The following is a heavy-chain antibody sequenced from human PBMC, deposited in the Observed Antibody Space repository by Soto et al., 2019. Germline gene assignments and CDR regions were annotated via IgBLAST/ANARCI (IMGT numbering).Heavy chain of an antibody. CDR1: GFTFSSYG. D-gene: IGHD3-10*01. V-gene: IGHV3-30*18. J-gene: IGHJ6*02. Sequence: PGGSLRLSCAASGFTFSSYGMHWVRQAPGKGLEWVAVISYDGSNKYYADSVKGRFTISRDNSKNTLYLQMNSLRAEDTAVYYCAKDGMIRYYYYGMEVWGQGTTVTVSS. CDR3: AKDGMIRYYYYGMEV. CDR2: ISYDGSNK.